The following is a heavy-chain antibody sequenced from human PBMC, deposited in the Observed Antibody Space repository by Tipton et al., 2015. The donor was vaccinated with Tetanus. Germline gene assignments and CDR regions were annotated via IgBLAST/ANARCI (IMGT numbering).Heavy chain of an antibody. D-gene: IGHD5-18*01. J-gene: IGHJ2*01. V-gene: IGHV4-34*01. CDR2: ISHSGST. CDR1: GGSFSAYY. CDR3: ARGGSYSYGPRGFDL. Sequence: LRLSCAVYGGSFSAYYWSWIRQSPGKGLEWIGEISHSGSTTYSPSFKSRVTISVDTPKNQFSLKLTSLTVADTAVYYCARGGSYSYGPRGFDLWGRGTLVTVSS.